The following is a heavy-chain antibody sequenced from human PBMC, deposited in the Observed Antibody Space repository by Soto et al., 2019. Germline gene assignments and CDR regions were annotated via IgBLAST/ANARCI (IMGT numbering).Heavy chain of an antibody. Sequence: HPGGSLSLSCGVSGFTFSNYAMTWVRHSPGKGLEWVSTISGSGDSTHYADSVKGRFTISRDNSKNTLYLQMNSLRADDSAEYYCAKNDDDMYGTLYCFDNWGRGTLVTVSS. CDR3: AKNDDDMYGTLYCFDN. V-gene: IGHV3-23*01. CDR1: GFTFSNYA. J-gene: IGHJ4*02. CDR2: ISGSGDST. D-gene: IGHD2-8*01.